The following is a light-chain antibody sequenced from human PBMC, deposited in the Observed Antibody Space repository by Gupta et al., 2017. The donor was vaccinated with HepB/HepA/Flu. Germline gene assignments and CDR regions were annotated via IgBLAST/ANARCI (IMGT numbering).Light chain of an antibody. CDR2: RAA. J-gene: IGKJ1*01. CDR1: QTIGNS. Sequence: IVLMQSPSTLSMSPGERVILTCRASQTIGNSIAWYQVKPGQAPRLLIDRAATRDTDVPARFSGSGSGTKFTLTISSLQSEDCALYYCHQYNNERWRFGQGTKVEIK. CDR3: HQYNNERWR. V-gene: IGKV3-15*01.